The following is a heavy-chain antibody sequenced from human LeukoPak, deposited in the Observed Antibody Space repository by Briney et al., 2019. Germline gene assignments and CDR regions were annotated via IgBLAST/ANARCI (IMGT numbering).Heavy chain of an antibody. CDR2: IGGRPSRA. CDR3: AKDPGGGSTIDS. V-gene: IGHV3-23*01. Sequence: PGGSLRLSCAAPGFTFTSSAMSWVRQAPGKGLEWVSSIGGRPSRAYYADSVKGRFTISRDNSNNRVDLQMNSLRAEDSAQYFCAKDPGGGSTIDSWGQGVLVIVS. D-gene: IGHD3-16*01. J-gene: IGHJ5*01. CDR1: GFTFTSSA.